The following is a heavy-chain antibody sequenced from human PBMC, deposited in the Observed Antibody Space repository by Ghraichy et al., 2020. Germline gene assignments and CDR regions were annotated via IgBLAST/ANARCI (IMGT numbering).Heavy chain of an antibody. Sequence: GGSLRLSCAASGFTFSSYWMSWVRQAPGKGLEWVANIKQDGSEQYYVDSVKGRFTISRDNAKNSLYLQMNSLRAEDTAVYYCWGTKGWDSGPADAFDIWGQGTMDNGSS. CDR3: WGTKGWDSGPADAFDI. J-gene: IGHJ3*02. CDR2: IKQDGSEQ. V-gene: IGHV3-7*03. D-gene: IGHD3-16*01. CDR1: GFTFSSYW.